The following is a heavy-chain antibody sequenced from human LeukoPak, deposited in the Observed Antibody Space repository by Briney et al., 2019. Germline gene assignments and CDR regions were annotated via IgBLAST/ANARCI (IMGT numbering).Heavy chain of an antibody. V-gene: IGHV3-23*01. CDR1: GFTFSSYA. J-gene: IGHJ4*02. Sequence: GGSLRLSCAASGFTFSSYAMSWVRQAPGKGLEWVSAISGSGGSTYYADSVKGRFTISRDNSKNTLYLQMNSLRAGDTAVYYCATYSSGYYYFDYWGQGTLVTVSS. CDR3: ATYSSGYYYFDY. CDR2: ISGSGGST. D-gene: IGHD3-22*01.